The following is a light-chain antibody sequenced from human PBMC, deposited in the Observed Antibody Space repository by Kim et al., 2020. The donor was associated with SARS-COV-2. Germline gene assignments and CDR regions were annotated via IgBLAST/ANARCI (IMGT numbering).Light chain of an antibody. V-gene: IGKV3-20*01. CDR1: QSVPHHH. Sequence: SPGESPPLSRRASQSVPHHHLPWHQQNPGQAPRLLIYAASSRATGIPDRFSGGGSGTDFTLTISRLEPEDFAVYYCQQHGSSPWAFGQGTKVDI. J-gene: IGKJ1*01. CDR3: QQHGSSPWA. CDR2: AAS.